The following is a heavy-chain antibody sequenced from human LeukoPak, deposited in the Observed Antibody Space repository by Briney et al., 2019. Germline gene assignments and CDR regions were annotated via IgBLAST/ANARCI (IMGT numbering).Heavy chain of an antibody. J-gene: IGHJ6*02. V-gene: IGHV3-11*01. D-gene: IGHD3-9*01. Sequence: PGGSLRLSCAASGFTFSDYYMSWIRQAPGKGLEWVSYISSSGSTIYYADSVKGRFTISRDNAKNSLYLQMNSLRAEDTAVYYCARDRTFYDILTGYRGLGYYYGMDVWGQGTTVTVSS. CDR3: ARDRTFYDILTGYRGLGYYYGMDV. CDR1: GFTFSDYY. CDR2: ISSSGSTI.